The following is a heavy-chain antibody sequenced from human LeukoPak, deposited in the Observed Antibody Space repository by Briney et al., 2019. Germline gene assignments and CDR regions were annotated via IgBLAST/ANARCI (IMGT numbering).Heavy chain of an antibody. CDR2: VSVSGGST. CDR1: GFTFSSYV. V-gene: IGHV3-23*01. J-gene: IGHJ4*02. CDR3: AKADSGYYNHYFDY. D-gene: IGHD3-3*01. Sequence: PGGSLRLSCVASGFTFSSYVMSWFRQAPGKGLEWFSGVSVSGGSTYYADSVKGRFTISRDNSKNTLYLQMNSLRAEDTAVYYCAKADSGYYNHYFDYWGQGTLVTVSS.